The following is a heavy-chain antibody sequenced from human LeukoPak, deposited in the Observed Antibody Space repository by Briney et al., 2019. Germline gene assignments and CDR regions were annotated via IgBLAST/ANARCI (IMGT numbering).Heavy chain of an antibody. V-gene: IGHV3-48*03. J-gene: IGHJ4*02. D-gene: IGHD5-18*01. CDR1: GFIFSRYE. CDR3: ARVVGYGVYFDY. Sequence: GGSLRLSCAASGFIFSRYEMNWVRQAPGKGLEWVSYISNSGSTKYYADSVKGRFTISRDNAKNSLYLQMNSLGAEDTAVYYCARVVGYGVYFDYWGQGTLVAVSS. CDR2: ISNSGSTK.